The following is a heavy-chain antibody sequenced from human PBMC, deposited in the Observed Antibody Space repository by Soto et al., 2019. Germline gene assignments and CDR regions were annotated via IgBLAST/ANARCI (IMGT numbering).Heavy chain of an antibody. J-gene: IGHJ6*02. D-gene: IGHD1-26*01. V-gene: IGHV1-69*13. Sequence: SVKVSCKASGGTFSSYAISWVRQAPGQGLEWMGGIITIFGTANYAQKFQGRVTITADESTSTAYMELNSLRSEDTAVYYCAREQYQLLLGDYYFNGMDVWGQGTTVTVSS. CDR3: AREQYQLLLGDYYFNGMDV. CDR2: IITIFGTA. CDR1: GGTFSSYA.